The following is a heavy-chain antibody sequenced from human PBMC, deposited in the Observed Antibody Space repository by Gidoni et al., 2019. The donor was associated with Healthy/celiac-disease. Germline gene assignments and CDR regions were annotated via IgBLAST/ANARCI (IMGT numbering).Heavy chain of an antibody. CDR3: AKSGHYYGSGSTFDY. J-gene: IGHJ4*02. D-gene: IGHD3-10*01. V-gene: IGHV3-23*01. CDR1: GFTFSSYA. CDR2: ISGSGVST. Sequence: EVQLLESGGGLVQPGGSLRLSCAASGFTFSSYAMRWVRQAPGKGLEWVSVISGSGVSTYYADSVKGRFTISRDNSKNTLYLQMNSLRAEDTAVYYCAKSGHYYGSGSTFDYWGQGTLVTVSS.